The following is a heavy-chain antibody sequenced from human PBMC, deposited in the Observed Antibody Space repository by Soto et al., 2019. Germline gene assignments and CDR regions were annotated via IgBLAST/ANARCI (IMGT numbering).Heavy chain of an antibody. J-gene: IGHJ4*02. D-gene: IGHD4-17*01. CDR1: GFTFSSYG. CDR3: AKDITSVPDDY. CDR2: ISYDGSNK. Sequence: QVQLVESGGGVVQPGRSLRLSCAASGFTFSSYGMHWVRQAPGKGLEWVAVISYDGSNKYYADSVKGRFTISRDNSKNPRYLQMNSLRAEDTAVYYCAKDITSVPDDYWGQGTLVTVSS. V-gene: IGHV3-30*18.